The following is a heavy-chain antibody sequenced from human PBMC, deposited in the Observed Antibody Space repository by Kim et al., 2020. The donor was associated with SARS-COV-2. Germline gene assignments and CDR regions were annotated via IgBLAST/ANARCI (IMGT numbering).Heavy chain of an antibody. Sequence: SETLSLTCTVSGGSINGDYWSWIRQPPGRGLEWIGYIYYSGRTNYNPSLESRVTISVDTSKIQFSLRLSSVTAADKAVYYCARGGGYSYDHWGQGTLVTVSS. CDR1: GGSINGDY. V-gene: IGHV4-59*08. CDR2: IYYSGRT. J-gene: IGHJ4*02. D-gene: IGHD5-18*01. CDR3: ARGGGYSYDH.